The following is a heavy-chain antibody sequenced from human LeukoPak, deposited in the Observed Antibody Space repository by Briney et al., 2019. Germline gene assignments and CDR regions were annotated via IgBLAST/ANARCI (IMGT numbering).Heavy chain of an antibody. J-gene: IGHJ4*02. V-gene: IGHV3-74*01. Sequence: PGGSLRLSCAASGFTFSSYWMHWVRQAPGKGLVWVSRINTDGSSTSYADSVKGRFTISRDNAKNSLYLQMNSLRAEDTAVYYCARNRLPAYYYGSGSSEPFDYWGQGTLVTVSS. D-gene: IGHD3-10*01. CDR3: ARNRLPAYYYGSGSSEPFDY. CDR2: INTDGSST. CDR1: GFTFSSYW.